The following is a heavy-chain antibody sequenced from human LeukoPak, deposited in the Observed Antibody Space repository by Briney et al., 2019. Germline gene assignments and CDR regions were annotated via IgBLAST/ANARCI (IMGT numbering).Heavy chain of an antibody. J-gene: IGHJ4*02. CDR1: GGSISSYY. Sequence: SETLSLTCTVSGGSISSYYWSWIRQPPGKGLEWIGYIYYSGSTNYNPSLKSRVTISVDTSKNQFSLKLSSVTAADTAVYYCARLAIGDEYVWGSYNYFDYWGQGTLVTVSS. CDR2: IYYSGST. D-gene: IGHD3-16*01. CDR3: ARLAIGDEYVWGSYNYFDY. V-gene: IGHV4-59*08.